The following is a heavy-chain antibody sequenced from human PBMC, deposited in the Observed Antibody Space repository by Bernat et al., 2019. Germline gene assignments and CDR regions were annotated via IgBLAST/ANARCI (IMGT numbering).Heavy chain of an antibody. V-gene: IGHV3-23*01. Sequence: EVQLLESGGGLVQPGGSLRLSCAASGFTFSSYAMSWVRQAPGKGLEWVSAISGSGGSTYYAASVKGRFTISRDKSKNTLYLQMNSLRAEDTAVYYCAKDGGLELLSPFDYWGQGTLVTVSS. CDR2: ISGSGGST. CDR3: AKDGGLELLSPFDY. D-gene: IGHD1-26*01. CDR1: GFTFSSYA. J-gene: IGHJ4*02.